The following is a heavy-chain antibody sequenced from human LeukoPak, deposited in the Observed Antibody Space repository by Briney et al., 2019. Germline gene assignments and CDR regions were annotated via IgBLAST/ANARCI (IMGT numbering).Heavy chain of an antibody. CDR1: GYTFTDCY. D-gene: IGHD5-18*01. CDR2: IKPKSGTT. CDR3: ARDVRGYSYGP. J-gene: IGHJ5*02. Sequence: ASVKVSCKASGYTFTDCYIHWVRQAPGQGLEWMGWIKPKSGTTNYAQEFQGRVTMTTDTSTSTAYMELRSLRSDDTAVYYCARDVRGYSYGPWGQGTLVTVSS. V-gene: IGHV1-2*02.